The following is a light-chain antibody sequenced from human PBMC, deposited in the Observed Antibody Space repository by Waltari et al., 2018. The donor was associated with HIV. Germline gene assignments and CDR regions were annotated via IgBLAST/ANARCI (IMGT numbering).Light chain of an antibody. V-gene: IGLV2-23*02. CDR2: AVT. Sequence: QSALTQPASVSGSPGQSITISCTGTSNDLARYDLVSWYQHQPGRAPKLIIYAVTKWPSGVSHRFSGSKSGATASLTISGLQAEDEADYYCCSYAGITTWVFGGGTKVTVL. CDR3: CSYAGITTWV. J-gene: IGLJ3*02. CDR1: SNDLARYDL.